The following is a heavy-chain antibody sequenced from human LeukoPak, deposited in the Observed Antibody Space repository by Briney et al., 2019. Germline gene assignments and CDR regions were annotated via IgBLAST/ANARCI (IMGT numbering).Heavy chain of an antibody. CDR3: ARRTAISWDLDY. Sequence: RGESLKISCRGSGYSFSDYWVAWVRHMPGKGLEWMGFVWPGDSRTMYSPSFQGQVTMSADKSISTAYLQWSSLKASDTAIYYCARRTAISWDLDYWGQGTLVTVSS. V-gene: IGHV5-51*01. J-gene: IGHJ4*02. D-gene: IGHD2-21*02. CDR1: GYSFSDYW. CDR2: VWPGDSRT.